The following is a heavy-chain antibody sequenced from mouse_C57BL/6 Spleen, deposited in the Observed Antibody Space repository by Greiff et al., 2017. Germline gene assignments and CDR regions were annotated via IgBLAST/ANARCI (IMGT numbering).Heavy chain of an antibody. D-gene: IGHD2-3*01. V-gene: IGHV1-74*01. CDR2: IHPSDSDT. Sequence: QVQLQQPGAELVKPGASVKVSCKASGYTFTSYWMHWVKQRPGQGLEWIGRIHPSDSDTNYNQKFKGKATLTVDESSSTAYMQLSSLTSEDSAVYYCATEAAYDGYYWFAYWGQGTLVTVSA. J-gene: IGHJ3*01. CDR1: GYTFTSYW. CDR3: ATEAAYDGYYWFAY.